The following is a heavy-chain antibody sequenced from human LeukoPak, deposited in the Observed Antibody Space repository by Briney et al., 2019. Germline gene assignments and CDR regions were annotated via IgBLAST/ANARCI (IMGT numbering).Heavy chain of an antibody. CDR1: GFTFSSYG. V-gene: IGHV3-30*18. D-gene: IGHD3-22*01. CDR3: AKGFAYYYDSSGYQIDY. Sequence: GRSLRLSCAASGFTFSSYGMHWVRQAPGKGLEWVAVISYVGSNKYYADSVKGRFTISRDNSKNTLYLQMNSLRAEDTAVYYCAKGFAYYYDSSGYQIDYWGQGTLVTVSS. CDR2: ISYVGSNK. J-gene: IGHJ4*02.